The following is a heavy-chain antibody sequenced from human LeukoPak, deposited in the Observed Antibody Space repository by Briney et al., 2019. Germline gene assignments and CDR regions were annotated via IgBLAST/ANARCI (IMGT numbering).Heavy chain of an antibody. Sequence: PGGSLRLSCAASGLTVSSNYMSWVRQVPGKGLVWVSRINSGGSSTSHADSVKGRFTISRDNAKNTLYLQMNSLRAEDTAVYYCARGGDYPFDYWGQGTLVTVSS. D-gene: IGHD4-17*01. J-gene: IGHJ4*02. CDR3: ARGGDYPFDY. V-gene: IGHV3-74*01. CDR2: INSGGSST. CDR1: GLTVSSNY.